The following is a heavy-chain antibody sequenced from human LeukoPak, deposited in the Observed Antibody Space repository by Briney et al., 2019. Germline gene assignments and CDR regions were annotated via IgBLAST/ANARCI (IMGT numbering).Heavy chain of an antibody. CDR2: ISGSGDSQ. CDR1: GSTVISYG. J-gene: IGHJ4*02. D-gene: IGHD2-15*01. Sequence: PGGCLRLSFAASGSTVISYGIGSGRQAPGEGLGWVSSISGSGDSQYDADSVKRRFTISRDNSTVTLYLKMISLSAEDTAVYYCAKDLSVLVVRAINAFDFWGQGTLVTVSS. V-gene: IGHV3-23*01. CDR3: AKDLSVLVVRAINAFDF.